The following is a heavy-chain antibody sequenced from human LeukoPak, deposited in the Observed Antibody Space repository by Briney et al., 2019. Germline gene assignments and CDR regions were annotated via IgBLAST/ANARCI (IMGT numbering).Heavy chain of an antibody. J-gene: IGHJ4*02. D-gene: IGHD4/OR15-4a*01. Sequence: PGGSLRLSCAASDFSFITYAMSWVRQAPGKGLEWVANIKQDGNEKYYADSVKGRFTISRDNGKNSLDLQMNSLRADDTAVYYCARDTLGEGEDANYAVYYFDYWGQGTVVTVSS. CDR3: ARDTLGEGEDANYAVYYFDY. CDR1: DFSFITYA. V-gene: IGHV3-7*01. CDR2: IKQDGNEK.